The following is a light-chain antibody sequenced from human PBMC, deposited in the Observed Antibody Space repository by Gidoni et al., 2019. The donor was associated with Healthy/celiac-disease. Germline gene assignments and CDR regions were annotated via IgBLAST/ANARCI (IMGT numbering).Light chain of an antibody. CDR2: DAS. V-gene: IGKV3-11*01. J-gene: IGKJ4*01. Sequence: EIGSTQSPATLSLSPGERDTLSCMARQSVSSYLAWYQQKPGQAPRLLIYDASNRATGSPARFIGSGSWTDFTLTISSLEPEDFAVYYCQQRSNWPPLTFGGGTKVEIK. CDR1: QSVSSY. CDR3: QQRSNWPPLT.